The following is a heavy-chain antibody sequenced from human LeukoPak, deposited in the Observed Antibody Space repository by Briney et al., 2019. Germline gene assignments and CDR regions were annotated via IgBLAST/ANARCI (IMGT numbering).Heavy chain of an antibody. CDR2: ISWNSASR. CDR3: ARGTGYIDGWYYFDY. Sequence: GGSLRLSCAASGFTFSDYGMVWVRQVPGQGLEWVAGISWNSASRGSADSLEGRFTISRDNSKNSVYLQMNSLRAEDTAFYYCARGTGYIDGWYYFDYWGQGTLVTVSS. V-gene: IGHV3-20*04. D-gene: IGHD6-19*01. J-gene: IGHJ4*02. CDR1: GFTFSDYG.